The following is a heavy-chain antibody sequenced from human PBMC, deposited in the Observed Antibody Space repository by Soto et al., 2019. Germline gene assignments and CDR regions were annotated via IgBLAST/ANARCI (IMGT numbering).Heavy chain of an antibody. CDR1: GGSISSGGYY. J-gene: IGHJ3*02. D-gene: IGHD4-17*01. V-gene: IGHV4-31*03. CDR2: IYYSGST. Sequence: PSETLSLICTVSGGSISSGGYYWSWIRQHPGKGLEWIGYIYYSGSTYYNPSLKSRVTISVDTSKNQFSLKLSSVTAADTAVYYCASTPATVTTDAFDIWGQGTMVTVSS. CDR3: ASTPATVTTDAFDI.